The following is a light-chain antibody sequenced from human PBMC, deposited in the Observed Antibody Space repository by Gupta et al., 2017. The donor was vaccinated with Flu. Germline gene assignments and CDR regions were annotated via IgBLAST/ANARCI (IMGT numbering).Light chain of an antibody. CDR1: QSISSW. J-gene: IGKJ1*01. Sequence: DIQMTQSPSTLSASVGDRVTTTCRASQSISSWLARYQQKPGKAPKLLIYKASSLESGVPSRFSGSGSGTEFTLTISSLQPDDFATYYCQQYNSFWTFGQGTKVEIK. CDR2: KAS. CDR3: QQYNSFWT. V-gene: IGKV1-5*03.